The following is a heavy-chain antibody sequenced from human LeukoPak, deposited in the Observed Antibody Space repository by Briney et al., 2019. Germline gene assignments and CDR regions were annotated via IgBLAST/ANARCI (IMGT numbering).Heavy chain of an antibody. CDR1: GFAFTSYA. CDR3: AKAPSGSYIYYFDY. V-gene: IGHV3-23*01. D-gene: IGHD1-26*01. CDR2: ISGSGGST. Sequence: GGSLRLSCAASGFAFTSYAMSWVRQAPGKGLEWVSAISGSGGSTYYADSVKGRFTISRDNSKNTLYLQMNSLRAEDTAVYYCAKAPSGSYIYYFDYWGQGTLVTVSS. J-gene: IGHJ4*02.